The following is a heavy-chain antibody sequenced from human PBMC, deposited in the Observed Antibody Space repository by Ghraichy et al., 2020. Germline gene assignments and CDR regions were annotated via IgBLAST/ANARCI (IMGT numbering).Heavy chain of an antibody. V-gene: IGHV4-59*08. D-gene: IGHD2-2*02. CDR2: IYNSGST. J-gene: IGHJ4*02. CDR3: ARIPPPGYCSSSGCYTSDY. CDR1: GASINSFF. Sequence: SETLSLTCTVSGASINSFFWSWIRQPPGKGLEWIGSIYNSGSTNYNPSLKSRLSISVDTSKNQFSLNLSSVTAADTAVYYCARIPPPGYCSSSGCYTSDYWGQGTLVIVSS.